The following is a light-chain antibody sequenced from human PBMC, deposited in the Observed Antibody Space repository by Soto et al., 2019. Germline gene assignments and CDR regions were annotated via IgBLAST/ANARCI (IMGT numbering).Light chain of an antibody. CDR3: QQYDNLPPFT. CDR1: QDISNY. CDR2: DAS. V-gene: IGKV1-33*01. Sequence: DIQMTQSPSSLSASVGDRVTITCQASQDISNYLNWYQQKPGKAPKLLIYDASNLETGIPSRFSGSGSVTDFTFTITSPQPEDIATYYCQQYDNLPPFTFGPGTKVDIK. J-gene: IGKJ3*01.